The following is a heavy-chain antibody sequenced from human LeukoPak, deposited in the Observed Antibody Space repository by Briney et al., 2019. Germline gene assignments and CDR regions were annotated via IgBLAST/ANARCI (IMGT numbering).Heavy chain of an antibody. CDR3: ARDDYYDVSGFDS. V-gene: IGHV1-2*02. CDR1: GYTFTGHS. Sequence: ASVKVSCKASGYTFTGHSIHWVRQAPGQGLEGMGWINPSSGGTKYAQNFQGRVTMTSDTSISAAYMELSWLKSDDTALYYCARDDYYDVSGFDSWGQGTLVTVSS. D-gene: IGHD3-22*01. CDR2: INPSSGGT. J-gene: IGHJ4*02.